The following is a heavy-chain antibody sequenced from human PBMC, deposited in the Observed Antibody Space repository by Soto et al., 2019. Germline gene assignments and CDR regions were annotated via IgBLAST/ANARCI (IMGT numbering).Heavy chain of an antibody. CDR2: ISYDGSNK. J-gene: IGHJ4*02. Sequence: QVQLVESGGGVVQPGRSLRLSCAASGFTFSSYGMHWVRQAPGKGLEWVAVISYDGSNKYYADSVKGRFTISRDNSKNTLYLQMNSLRAEDTAVYYCAKDRRKVVVAAPFDYWAREPWSPSPQ. CDR1: GFTFSSYG. V-gene: IGHV3-30*18. CDR3: AKDRRKVVVAAPFDY. D-gene: IGHD2-15*01.